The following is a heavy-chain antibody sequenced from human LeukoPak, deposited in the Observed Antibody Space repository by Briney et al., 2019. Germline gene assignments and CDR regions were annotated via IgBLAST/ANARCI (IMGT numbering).Heavy chain of an antibody. Sequence: SETLSLTCAVSGGSFSGYYWSWIRQPPGKGLEWIGEINHSGGTNYNPSPKSRLTISVATSRNRFSLKLSSVIAAETAEDYGARQDGSGGSCYTDYGGQGTLVTVSS. CDR1: GGSFSGYY. V-gene: IGHV4-34*01. CDR2: INHSGGT. J-gene: IGHJ4*02. CDR3: ARQDGSGGSCYTDY. D-gene: IGHD2-15*01.